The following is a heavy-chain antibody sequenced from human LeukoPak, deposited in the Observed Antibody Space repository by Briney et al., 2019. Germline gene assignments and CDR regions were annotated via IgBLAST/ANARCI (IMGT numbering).Heavy chain of an antibody. CDR3: ARELYDYVWGSYCPNWFDP. CDR1: GYTFTGYY. CDR2: INPNSGGT. Sequence: ASVKVPCKASGYTFTGYYMHWVRQAPGQGLEWMGWINPNSGGTNYAQKFQGRVTMTRDTSISTAYMELSRLRSDDTAVYYCARELYDYVWGSYCPNWFDPWGQGTLVTVSS. J-gene: IGHJ5*02. D-gene: IGHD3-16*01. V-gene: IGHV1-2*02.